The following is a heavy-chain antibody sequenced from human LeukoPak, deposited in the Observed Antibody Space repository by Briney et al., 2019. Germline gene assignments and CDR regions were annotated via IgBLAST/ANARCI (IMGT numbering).Heavy chain of an antibody. Sequence: PSETLSLTCTVSGGSISSYYWSWIRQPPGKGLEGIGYIYYSGSTNYNPSLKSRVTISVDTSKNQFSLKLSSVTAADTAVYYCARLSYDSTNFDYWGQGTLVTVSS. V-gene: IGHV4-59*08. CDR1: GGSISSYY. CDR2: IYYSGST. CDR3: ARLSYDSTNFDY. D-gene: IGHD3-22*01. J-gene: IGHJ4*02.